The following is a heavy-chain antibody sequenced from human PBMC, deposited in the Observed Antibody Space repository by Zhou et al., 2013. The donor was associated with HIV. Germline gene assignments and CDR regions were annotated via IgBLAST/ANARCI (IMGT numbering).Heavy chain of an antibody. Sequence: QVQLVQSGADVKKPGASVKVSCKAAGYTFNIYDINWVRQAPGQGLEWMGWMSPKTGDTRYAQKFQGRVTMTGDTSISTVYMELSSLTSEDTAVYFCARGVNRGFDYWGQGTPVTGLL. CDR2: MSPKTGDT. V-gene: IGHV1-8*01. J-gene: IGHJ4*02. CDR3: ARGVNRGFDY. D-gene: IGHD5-12*01. CDR1: GYTFNIYD.